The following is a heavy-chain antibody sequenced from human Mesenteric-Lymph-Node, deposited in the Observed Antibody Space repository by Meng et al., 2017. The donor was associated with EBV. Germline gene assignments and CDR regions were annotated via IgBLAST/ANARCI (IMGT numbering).Heavy chain of an antibody. Sequence: QVQLQDSGPGLGEPSETVSLYGTVSGACISSGGYYWGWNRQPPGKGLEWIGSIYYRGSTYYNPSLRSRVTRSVDTSKNHFSLKLSSVTAADTAMYYCVSYDYGNYVSFDSWGQGILVTVSS. CDR2: IYYRGST. CDR1: GACISSGGYY. J-gene: IGHJ4*02. D-gene: IGHD4-11*01. V-gene: IGHV4-39*01. CDR3: VSYDYGNYVSFDS.